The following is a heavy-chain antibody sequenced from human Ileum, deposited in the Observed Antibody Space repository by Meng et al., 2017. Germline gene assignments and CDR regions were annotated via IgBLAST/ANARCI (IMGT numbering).Heavy chain of an antibody. D-gene: IGHD1-1*01. CDR3: ARHPHIEATGNYRFDY. J-gene: IGHJ4*02. CDR2: IYYSGNT. Sequence: ETLSLTCTVSGGSISNYFWSWIRQPPGKGLEWIGYIYYSGNTNSNPSLKSRVTISVDTSKNQFSLKLSSVTSADTAVYYCARHPHIEATGNYRFDYWGQGTLVTVSS. V-gene: IGHV4-59*01. CDR1: GGSISNYF.